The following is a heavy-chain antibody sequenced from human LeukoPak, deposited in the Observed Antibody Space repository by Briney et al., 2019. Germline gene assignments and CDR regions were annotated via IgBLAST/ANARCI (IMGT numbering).Heavy chain of an antibody. CDR3: ARDLDYYDSSGQEDAFDI. CDR2: INSDGSST. Sequence: GGSLRLSCAASGFTFSSYWMHWVRQAPGRGLVWVSRINSDGSSTSYADSVKGRFTISRDNAKNTLYLQMNSLRAEDTAVYYCARDLDYYDSSGQEDAFDIWGQGTMVTVSS. D-gene: IGHD3-22*01. J-gene: IGHJ3*02. V-gene: IGHV3-74*01. CDR1: GFTFSSYW.